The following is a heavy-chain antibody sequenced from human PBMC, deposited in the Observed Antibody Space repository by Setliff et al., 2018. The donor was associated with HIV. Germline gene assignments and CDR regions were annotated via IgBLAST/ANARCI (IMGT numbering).Heavy chain of an antibody. CDR2: IWPDDPDT. D-gene: IGHD3-3*01. CDR3: ARLSKYYDFWTPDS. V-gene: IGHV5-51*01. J-gene: IGHJ4*02. CDR1: RNSFTNYW. Sequence: PGESLKISCKGSRNSFTNYWVGWVRQMPANGLEWMGLIWPDDPDTIYSPSFQGQVTMSADKSISTTYLQWNSLKAPDTAMYYCARLSKYYDFWTPDSWGQGTLVTVSS.